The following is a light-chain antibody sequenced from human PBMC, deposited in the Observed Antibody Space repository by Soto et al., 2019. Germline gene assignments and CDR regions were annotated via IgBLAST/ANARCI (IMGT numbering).Light chain of an antibody. CDR1: QSFRGL. CDR2: DAY. Sequence: EVVLTQSPGTLSFSPGERATLSCRASQSFRGLLAWYQQKHGQAPRLLIYDAYNRATGIPPRFSGSGSGTDGTITISSLQKEDAAVYDGQQRHMWPITFGQGTRLEIK. V-gene: IGKV3-11*01. J-gene: IGKJ5*01. CDR3: QQRHMWPIT.